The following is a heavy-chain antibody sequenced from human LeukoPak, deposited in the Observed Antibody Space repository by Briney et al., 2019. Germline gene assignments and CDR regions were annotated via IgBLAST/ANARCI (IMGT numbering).Heavy chain of an antibody. Sequence: SETLSLTCTVSGGSISSHNWSWIRQPPGKGLEWIGYIYYSGSTNYNPSLKSRVTISVDTSKNQFSLKLSSVTAADTAVYYCARYGVVVPAAMGYYYYYYMDVWGKGTTVTVSS. D-gene: IGHD2-2*01. V-gene: IGHV4-59*11. CDR2: IYYSGST. CDR1: GGSISSHN. CDR3: ARYGVVVPAAMGYYYYYYMDV. J-gene: IGHJ6*03.